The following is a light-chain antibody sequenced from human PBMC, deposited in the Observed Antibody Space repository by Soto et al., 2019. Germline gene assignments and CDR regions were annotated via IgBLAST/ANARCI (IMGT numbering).Light chain of an antibody. V-gene: IGKV1-39*01. CDR2: AAS. CDR3: QQSYSTLIT. CDR1: QSISSY. Sequence: DIQMTQSPSSLSASVGDRVTITCRASQSISSYLNWYQQKPGKAPQLLIYAASTLQSGVPSRFSGSGSGTDFTLTISSLQPEDFATDYCQQSYSTLITFGQGTRLEIK. J-gene: IGKJ5*01.